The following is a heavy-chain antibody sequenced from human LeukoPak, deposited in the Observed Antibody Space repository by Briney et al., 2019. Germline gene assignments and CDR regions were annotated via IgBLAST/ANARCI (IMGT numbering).Heavy chain of an antibody. CDR2: ISYDGSNK. D-gene: IGHD3-10*01. CDR3: ARGPSLGVIPSAGYYSGMDV. CDR1: GFTFSSYA. J-gene: IGHJ6*02. V-gene: IGHV3-30-3*01. Sequence: GGSLRLSCAASGFTFSSYAMHWVRQAPGKGLAWVAVISYDGSNKYYADSVKGRFTISRDNSKNTLYLQMNGLRAEDTAVYYCARGPSLGVIPSAGYYSGMDVWGQGTTVTVSS.